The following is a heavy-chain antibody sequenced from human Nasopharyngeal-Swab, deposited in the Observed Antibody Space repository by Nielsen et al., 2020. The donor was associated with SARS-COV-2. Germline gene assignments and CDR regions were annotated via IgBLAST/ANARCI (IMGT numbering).Heavy chain of an antibody. CDR3: ARVSQDYKTYSGWGYYYMDV. J-gene: IGHJ6*03. Sequence: WIRQPPGKGLEWVAVIWYDGSNKYYADSVKGRFTISRDNSKNTLYLQMNSLRAEDTAVYYCARVSQDYKTYSGWGYYYMDVWGKGTTVTVSS. CDR2: IWYDGSNK. D-gene: IGHD6-19*01. V-gene: IGHV3-33*01.